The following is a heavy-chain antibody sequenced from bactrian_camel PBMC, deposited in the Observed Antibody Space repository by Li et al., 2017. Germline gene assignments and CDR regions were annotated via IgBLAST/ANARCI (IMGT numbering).Heavy chain of an antibody. CDR1: GLRNNWYY. Sequence: DVQLVESGGGSVQAGGSLRLSCVASGLRNNWYYWSWFRQAPGKEREGVAASASSFGTTHYADSVKGRFAISRDNAANMVYLQMNNLQPDDTAIYYCALDGTYGGDWDAERMLRRTEYNHWGQGTQVTVS. CDR2: SASSFGTT. V-gene: IGHV3S40*01. D-gene: IGHD1*01. CDR3: ALDGTYGGDWDAERMLRRTEYNH. J-gene: IGHJ4*01.